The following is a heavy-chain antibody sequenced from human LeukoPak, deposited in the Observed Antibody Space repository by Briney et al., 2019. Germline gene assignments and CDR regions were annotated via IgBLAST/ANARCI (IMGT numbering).Heavy chain of an antibody. J-gene: IGHJ4*02. D-gene: IGHD3-22*01. CDR3: AKLMYYDSSGYYDEKLDY. CDR2: IREDGSNK. CDR1: GFTFSSYG. V-gene: IGHV3-30*02. Sequence: GGSLRLSCAASGFTFSSYGMHWVRQAPGKGLEWVAFIREDGSNKYYADSVKGGFTISRDNSKNTLYLQMNSLRAEDTAVYYCAKLMYYDSSGYYDEKLDYWGQGTLVTVSS.